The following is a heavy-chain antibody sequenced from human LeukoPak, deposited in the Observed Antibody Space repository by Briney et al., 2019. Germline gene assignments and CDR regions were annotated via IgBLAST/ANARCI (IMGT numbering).Heavy chain of an antibody. CDR1: GDSVNSHY. J-gene: IGHJ5*02. CDR2: IYTGGST. D-gene: IGHD4-11*01. Sequence: SETLSLTCSVSGDSVNSHYWSWIRQPAGQGLEWVGRIYTGGSTNYNPSLKSRVTISVDTSKNQFSLKLSSVTAADTAVYYCATSSNSVPLNWFDPWGQGTLVTVSS. V-gene: IGHV4-4*07. CDR3: ATSSNSVPLNWFDP.